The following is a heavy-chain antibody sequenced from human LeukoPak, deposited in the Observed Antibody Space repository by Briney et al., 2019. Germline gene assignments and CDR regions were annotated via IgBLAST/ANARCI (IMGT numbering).Heavy chain of an antibody. Sequence: ASVKVSCKASGYTFTSCGISWVRQAPGQGLEWMGWISAYNGNTNYAQKLQGRVTMTTDTSTSTAYMELRSLRSDDTAVYYCYTAPPYDFWSGALFDYWGQGTLVTVSS. V-gene: IGHV1-18*01. CDR2: ISAYNGNT. D-gene: IGHD3-3*01. CDR3: YTAPPYDFWSGALFDY. CDR1: GYTFTSCG. J-gene: IGHJ4*02.